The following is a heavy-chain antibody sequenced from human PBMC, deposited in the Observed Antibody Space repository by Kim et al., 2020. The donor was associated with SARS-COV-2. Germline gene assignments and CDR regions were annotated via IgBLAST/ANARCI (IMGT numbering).Heavy chain of an antibody. V-gene: IGHV3-30*18. D-gene: IGHD4-4*01. CDR1: GFTFSTYG. Sequence: GGSLRLSCAASGFTFSTYGMHWVRQAPGKGLEWVAIISYYGTVKYYGDSVEGRFTVSRDNTNNTLYLQMSSLRTEDTAAYYCVKDEHEGYSKISPHHWG. CDR3: VKDEHEGYSKISPHH. J-gene: IGHJ1*01. CDR2: ISYYGTVK.